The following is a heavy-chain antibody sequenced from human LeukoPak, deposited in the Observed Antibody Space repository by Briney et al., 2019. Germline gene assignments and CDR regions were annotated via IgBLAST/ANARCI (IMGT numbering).Heavy chain of an antibody. Sequence: GGSLRLSCAASGFTFSSYGMHWVRQAPGKGLEWVAFKRYDGSNKYYADSVKGRFTISRDNAKNSLYLQMNSLRAEDTALYYCAKDSVATSLKLFDYWGQGTLVTVSS. CDR3: AKDSVATSLKLFDY. V-gene: IGHV3-30*02. CDR1: GFTFSSYG. CDR2: KRYDGSNK. D-gene: IGHD5/OR15-5a*01. J-gene: IGHJ4*02.